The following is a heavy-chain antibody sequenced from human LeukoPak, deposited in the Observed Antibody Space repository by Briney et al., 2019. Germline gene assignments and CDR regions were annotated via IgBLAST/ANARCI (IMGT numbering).Heavy chain of an antibody. J-gene: IGHJ4*02. CDR2: FSYSGST. CDR3: ARRGDSGGYRYFDS. CDR1: GGSISSRSYY. D-gene: IGHD3-22*01. Sequence: PSETLSLTCTVSGGSISSRSYYWGWVRQPPGKGLEWVGSFSYSGSTYDNPSLKSRVTISVDTSKNQFSLKLSSVTAANTAVYYCARRGDSGGYRYFDSWGQGTLVTVSS. V-gene: IGHV4-39*01.